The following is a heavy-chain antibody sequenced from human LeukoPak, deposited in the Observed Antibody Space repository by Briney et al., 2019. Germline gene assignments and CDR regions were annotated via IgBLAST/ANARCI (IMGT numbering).Heavy chain of an antibody. D-gene: IGHD3-3*01. CDR3: ARDGDYDFWSGPLDY. CDR2: ISSNGGST. Sequence: TGGSLRLSCAASGFTFSSYAMHWVRQAPGKGLEYVSAISSNGGSTYYANSVKGRFTISRDNSKNTLYPQMGSLRAEDMAVYYCARDGDYDFWSGPLDYWGQGTLVTVSS. J-gene: IGHJ4*02. V-gene: IGHV3-64*01. CDR1: GFTFSSYA.